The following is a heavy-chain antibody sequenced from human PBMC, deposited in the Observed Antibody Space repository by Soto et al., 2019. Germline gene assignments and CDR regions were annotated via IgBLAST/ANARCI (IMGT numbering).Heavy chain of an antibody. V-gene: IGHV1-18*01. D-gene: IGHD5-18*01. CDR1: GYTFTSYG. J-gene: IGHJ6*02. CDR2: ISAYNGNT. Sequence: ASVKVSCKASGYTFTSYGISWVRQAPGQGLEWMGWISAYNGNTNYAQKLQGRVTMTTDTSTSTAYMELRSLRSDDTAVYYCARDLLSVDTAMVYYYYYGMDVWGQGTTVTVSS. CDR3: ARDLLSVDTAMVYYYYYGMDV.